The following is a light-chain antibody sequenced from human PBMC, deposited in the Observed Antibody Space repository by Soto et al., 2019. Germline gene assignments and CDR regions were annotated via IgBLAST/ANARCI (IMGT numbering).Light chain of an antibody. J-gene: IGKJ1*01. V-gene: IGKV3-20*01. CDR3: QQYGSSLGWT. Sequence: EIVLTQSPGTLSLSPGERATLSCRASQSVSSSDLAWYQQKPGQAPRLLIYGASSRATGIPDRFSGSGSGTDFTLTISRLEPEDFAVYYCQQYGSSLGWTFGQGTKVEIK. CDR2: GAS. CDR1: QSVSSSD.